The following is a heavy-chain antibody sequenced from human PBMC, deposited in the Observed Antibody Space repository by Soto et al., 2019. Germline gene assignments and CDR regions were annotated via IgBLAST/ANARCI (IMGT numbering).Heavy chain of an antibody. Sequence: PGGSLRLSCATSGFTFSDHYMTWIRQAPGKGLEFISYISPGVRYTNYGDSVKGRFTISRDNAKNSLFLQVNTLRDEDTAVYYCYRGGGGGVFDHWGQGTFVTLSS. J-gene: IGHJ4*02. CDR2: ISPGVRYT. CDR3: YRGGGGGVFDH. CDR1: GFTFSDHY. V-gene: IGHV3-11*05. D-gene: IGHD2-21*01.